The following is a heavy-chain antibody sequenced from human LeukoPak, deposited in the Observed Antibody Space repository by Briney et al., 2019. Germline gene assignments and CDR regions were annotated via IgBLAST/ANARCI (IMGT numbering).Heavy chain of an antibody. J-gene: IGHJ4*02. D-gene: IGHD6-6*01. CDR3: ARLYSSSSGLFDS. V-gene: IGHV2-70*11. Sequence: SAPTMVNPTQPLTLTCTFSGFSLNTSGMCVVWIRQPPGKALEWLARNDWDDAKYYITSLKTQLTISKDTTKNQVVPTMPNIGSVDPATYYCARLYSSSSGLFDSWGQGNLVSVSS. CDR1: GFSLNTSGMC. CDR2: NDWDDAK.